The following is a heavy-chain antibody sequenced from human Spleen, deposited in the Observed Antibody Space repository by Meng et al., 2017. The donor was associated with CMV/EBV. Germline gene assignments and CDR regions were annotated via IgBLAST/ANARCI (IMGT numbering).Heavy chain of an antibody. CDR1: GFTFSSYG. Sequence: GESLKISCAASGFTFSSYGMHWVRQAPGKGLEWVAVISYDGSNKYYADSVKGRFTISRDNSKNTLYLQMNSLRAEDTAVYYCAGLVVVAEFDYWGQGTLVTVSS. D-gene: IGHD2-15*01. J-gene: IGHJ4*02. CDR2: ISYDGSNK. V-gene: IGHV3-30*19. CDR3: AGLVVVAEFDY.